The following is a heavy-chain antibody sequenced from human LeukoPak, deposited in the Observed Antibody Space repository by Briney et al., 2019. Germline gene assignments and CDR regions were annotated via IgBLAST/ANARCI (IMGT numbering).Heavy chain of an antibody. V-gene: IGHV3-23*01. D-gene: IGHD5-18*01. CDR3: AKDLQIWIAESYYYYYGMDV. Sequence: GGSLRLSCAASGFTFSSYAMSWVRQAPGKGLEWVSAISGSDGSTYYADSVKGRFTISRDNSKNTLYLQMNSLRAEDTAVYYCAKDLQIWIAESYYYYYGMDVWGQGTTVTVSS. CDR1: GFTFSSYA. CDR2: ISGSDGST. J-gene: IGHJ6*02.